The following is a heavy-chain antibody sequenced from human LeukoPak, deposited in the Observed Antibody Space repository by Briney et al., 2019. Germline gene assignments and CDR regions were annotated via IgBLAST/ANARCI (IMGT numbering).Heavy chain of an antibody. CDR1: GFTISNYN. J-gene: IGHJ4*02. CDR3: ATSGTYRFDY. D-gene: IGHD1-26*01. V-gene: IGHV3-48*02. CDR2: ISSSGRTT. Sequence: GGSLRLSCAASGFTISNYNMNWVRQAPGKGLEWISYISSSGRTTNYADSVKGRFTISRDNAKNSLYLQMNSLKDGDTAVYYCATSGTYRFDYWGQGTLVTVSS.